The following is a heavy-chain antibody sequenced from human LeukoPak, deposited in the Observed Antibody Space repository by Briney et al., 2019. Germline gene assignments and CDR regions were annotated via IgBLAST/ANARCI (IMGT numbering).Heavy chain of an antibody. CDR1: GFTVSSNY. CDR3: ARGHRDSIMITFGGVIVMSPDDY. Sequence: GGSLRLSCAASGFTVSSNYMSWVRQAPGKGLEWVSVIYSGGSTYYADSVKGRFTISRDNAKNSLYLQMNSLRAEDTAVYYCARGHRDSIMITFGGVIVMSPDDYWGQGTLVTVSS. D-gene: IGHD3-16*02. CDR2: IYSGGST. J-gene: IGHJ4*02. V-gene: IGHV3-53*01.